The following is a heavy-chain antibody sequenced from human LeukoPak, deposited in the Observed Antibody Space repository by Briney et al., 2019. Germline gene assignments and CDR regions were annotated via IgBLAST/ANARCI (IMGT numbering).Heavy chain of an antibody. V-gene: IGHV3-74*03. Sequence: GGSLRLSCAPSGFTFSDYWMHWGREGPGEGLVWVSGINTDGTSTTYAHPVKRRFTISRDNAPNTLSLHVNSLSAEDTALYYCARVTGASSSSGSYRYWGQGTLVTVSS. CDR2: INTDGTST. J-gene: IGHJ4*02. CDR3: ARVTGASSSSGSYRY. CDR1: GFTFSDYW. D-gene: IGHD6-6*01.